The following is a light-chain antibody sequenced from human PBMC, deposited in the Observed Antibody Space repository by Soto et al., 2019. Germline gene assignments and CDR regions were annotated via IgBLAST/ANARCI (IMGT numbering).Light chain of an antibody. V-gene: IGLV2-14*01. CDR3: SSYTSSSTLVL. CDR1: SSDVGGYNY. CDR2: DVS. J-gene: IGLJ2*01. Sequence: QSALTQPASVSGSPGQSITISCTGTSSDVGGYNYVSWYQQHPGKAPKLMIYDVSNRPSGVSNRFSGSKSGNTASLTISGLPAEDEADYYCSSYTSSSTLVLFGGGTKLTVL.